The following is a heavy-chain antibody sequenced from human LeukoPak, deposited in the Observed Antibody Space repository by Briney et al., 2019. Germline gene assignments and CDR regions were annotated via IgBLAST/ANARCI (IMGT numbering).Heavy chain of an antibody. Sequence: ASVTVSCKASGYTFTSYDINWVRQAPGQGLEWMGWMNPNSGNTGYAQKFQGRVTMTRNTSISTAYMELSSLRSEDTAVYYCARADAEYSGSYCYWGQGTLVTVSS. D-gene: IGHD1-26*01. CDR3: ARADAEYSGSYCY. CDR1: GYTFTSYD. J-gene: IGHJ4*02. V-gene: IGHV1-8*01. CDR2: MNPNSGNT.